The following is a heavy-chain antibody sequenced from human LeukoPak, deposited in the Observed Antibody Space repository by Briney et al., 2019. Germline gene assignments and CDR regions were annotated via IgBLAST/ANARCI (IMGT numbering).Heavy chain of an antibody. CDR2: IWSDSADI. J-gene: IGHJ4*02. Sequence: GGSLRLSCAASGFIFSRYTINWVRQAPGKGLEWVSSIWSDSADIHYADSVKGRFTISRDNAKNSLYLQMNSLRAEDSAVYYCARDFFHSDISRPFDYWGQETLVTVSS. CDR3: ARDFFHSDISRPFDY. V-gene: IGHV3-21*01. CDR1: GFIFSRYT. D-gene: IGHD3-3*02.